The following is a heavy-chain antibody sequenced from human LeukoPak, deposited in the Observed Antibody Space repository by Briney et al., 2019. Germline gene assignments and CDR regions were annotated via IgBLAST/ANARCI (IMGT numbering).Heavy chain of an antibody. J-gene: IGHJ3*02. Sequence: GGSLRLSCAASGFTFSSYSMNWVRQAPGQGREWGSSISSSSGYIYYADSVKGRFTISRDNAKNSLYLQMNSLRAEDTAVYYCARSTGGDWYAFDIWGQGTMVTVSS. D-gene: IGHD2-21*02. CDR2: ISSSSGYI. V-gene: IGHV3-21*01. CDR3: ARSTGGDWYAFDI. CDR1: GFTFSSYS.